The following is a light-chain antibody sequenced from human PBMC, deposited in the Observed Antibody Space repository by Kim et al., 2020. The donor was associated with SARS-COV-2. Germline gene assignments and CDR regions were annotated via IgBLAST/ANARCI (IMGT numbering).Light chain of an antibody. CDR2: GKN. CDR3: NSRDSNDNVV. V-gene: IGLV3-19*01. J-gene: IGLJ2*01. Sequence: VALGQTVSIASRGDSLRSYYATWYQQKPGQAPTLVIYGKNNRPSGIPDRFSGSSSGNTASLTITGTQAGDEADYYCNSRDSNDNVVFGGGTQLTVL. CDR1: SLRSYY.